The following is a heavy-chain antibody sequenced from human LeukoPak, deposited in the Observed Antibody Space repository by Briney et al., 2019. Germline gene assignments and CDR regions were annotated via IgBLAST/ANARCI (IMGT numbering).Heavy chain of an antibody. Sequence: SQTLSLTCAVSGGSISSGGYSWSWIRQPPGKGLEWIGYIYHSGSTYYNPSLKSRVTISVDRSKNQFSLKLSSVTAADTAVYYCARGGPGGPHHYYGMDVWGQGTTVTVSS. CDR2: IYHSGST. CDR1: GGSISSGGYS. CDR3: ARGGPGGPHHYYGMDV. J-gene: IGHJ6*02. D-gene: IGHD1-14*01. V-gene: IGHV4-30-2*01.